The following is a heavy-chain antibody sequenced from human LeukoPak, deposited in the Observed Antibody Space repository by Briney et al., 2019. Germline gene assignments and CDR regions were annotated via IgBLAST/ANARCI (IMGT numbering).Heavy chain of an antibody. CDR3: ARVRGLLDY. Sequence: GGSLRLSCAASGFTFSSYAMTWVRQAPGKGLEWVSAISGNGGRTFYADSVKGRLSISRDNSKNTLYLQMNSLRAEDTAVYYCARVRGLLDYWGQGTLVTVSS. V-gene: IGHV3-23*01. CDR1: GFTFSSYA. J-gene: IGHJ4*02. D-gene: IGHD3-10*01. CDR2: ISGNGGRT.